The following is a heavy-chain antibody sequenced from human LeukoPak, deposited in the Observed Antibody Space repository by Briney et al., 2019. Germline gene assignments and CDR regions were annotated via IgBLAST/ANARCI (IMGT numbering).Heavy chain of an antibody. V-gene: IGHV3-73*01. Sequence: GGSLKLSCAVSGFTFSGSAMHWVRQASGKGLEWGGRIRSKANSYATAYPASVKGRFTISRDDSKNTPYLQMNSLKIEDTAVYYCTANRDGYNTVDYWGQGTLVTVSS. CDR2: IRSKANSYAT. D-gene: IGHD5-24*01. CDR1: GFTFSGSA. CDR3: TANRDGYNTVDY. J-gene: IGHJ4*02.